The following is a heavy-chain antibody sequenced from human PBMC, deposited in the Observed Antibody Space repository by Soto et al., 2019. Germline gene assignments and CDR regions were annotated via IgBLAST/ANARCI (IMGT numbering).Heavy chain of an antibody. V-gene: IGHV3-33*01. CDR3: ARGGRATTSYGMDV. D-gene: IGHD1-26*01. Sequence: QVQLVESGGGVVQPGRSLRLSCAASGFTFSSYDMHWVRQAPGKGLEWVAVIWYDGSNKYYADSVKGRFTISRDNSKNTLYLQMNSLRAEDTAVYYCARGGRATTSYGMDVWGQGTTVTVSS. CDR2: IWYDGSNK. J-gene: IGHJ6*02. CDR1: GFTFSSYD.